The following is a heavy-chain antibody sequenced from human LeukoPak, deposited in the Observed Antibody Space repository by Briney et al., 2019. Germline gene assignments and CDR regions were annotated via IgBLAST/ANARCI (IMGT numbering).Heavy chain of an antibody. J-gene: IGHJ4*02. CDR1: GFTFSSYA. Sequence: GGSLRLSCAASGFTFSSYAMHWVRQAPGQGLEWVAVISSDGSNKYSADSVKGRFTISRDNSKNTLYLQMNSLRAEDTAVYHCARDRTARWTTYRIPTFLYWGRGPLLTVST. V-gene: IGHV3-30*01. D-gene: IGHD2/OR15-2a*01. CDR3: ARDRTARWTTYRIPTFLY. CDR2: ISSDGSNK.